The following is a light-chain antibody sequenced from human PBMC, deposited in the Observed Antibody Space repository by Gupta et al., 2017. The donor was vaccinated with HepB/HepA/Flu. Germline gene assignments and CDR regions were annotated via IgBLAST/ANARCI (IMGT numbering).Light chain of an antibody. J-gene: IGLJ3*02. Sequence: SALPQPPSASARPGRPVTISSTGTSSDVGGYNYVSWYQQHPGKAPKLMIYEVSTRPSGVPDRFSGSKSGNTASLTVSGLQAEDEADYYCSSYAGSNNLVFGGGTKLTVL. CDR1: SSDVGGYNY. CDR3: SSYAGSNNLV. V-gene: IGLV2-8*01. CDR2: EVS.